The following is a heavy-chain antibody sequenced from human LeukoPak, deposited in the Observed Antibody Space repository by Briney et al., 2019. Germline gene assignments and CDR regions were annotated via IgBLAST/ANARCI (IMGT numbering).Heavy chain of an antibody. CDR3: AREQQLVGYMDV. CDR2: IIPIFGTA. D-gene: IGHD6-13*01. Sequence: ASVKVSCKASGGTFSSYAISWVRQAPGQGLEWMGGIIPIFGTANYAQKFQGRVTITADKSTSTAYMELSSLRSEDTAVYYCAREQQLVGYMDVWGKGTTVTVSS. V-gene: IGHV1-69*06. J-gene: IGHJ6*03. CDR1: GGTFSSYA.